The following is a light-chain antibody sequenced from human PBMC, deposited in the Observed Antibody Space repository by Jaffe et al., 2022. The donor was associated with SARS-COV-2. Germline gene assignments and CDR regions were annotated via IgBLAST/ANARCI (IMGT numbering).Light chain of an antibody. Sequence: EIALTQSPDTLSLSPGERATLSCRASQSVSTHLAWYQQKSGQAPRLLIYDASTRATGIPARFSGGGSGTDFTLTISSLESEDFAVYYCQVRSDRPLKYIFGQGTKLEIK. V-gene: IGKV3-11*01. CDR2: DAS. CDR3: QVRSDRPLKYI. CDR1: QSVSTH. J-gene: IGKJ2*01.